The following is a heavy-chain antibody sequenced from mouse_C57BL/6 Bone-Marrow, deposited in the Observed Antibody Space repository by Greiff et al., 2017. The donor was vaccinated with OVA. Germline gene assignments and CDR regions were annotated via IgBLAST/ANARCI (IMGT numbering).Heavy chain of an antibody. CDR1: GFNIKDDY. V-gene: IGHV14-4*01. CDR3: TANDGFPPWFAY. J-gene: IGHJ3*01. Sequence: EVQLQESGAELVRPGASVKLSCTASGFNIKDDYMHWVKQRPEQGLEWIGWIDPENGDTEYASKFQGKATITADTSSNTAYLQLSSLTSEDTAVYSCTANDGFPPWFAYWGQGTLVTVSA. CDR2: IDPENGDT. D-gene: IGHD2-3*01.